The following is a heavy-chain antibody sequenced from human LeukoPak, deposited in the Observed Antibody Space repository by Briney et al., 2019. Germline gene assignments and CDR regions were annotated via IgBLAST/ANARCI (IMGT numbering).Heavy chain of an antibody. D-gene: IGHD3-10*01. Sequence: PGESLRLSCSASTFALSSYEMNWVRQAPGKGLEWVSYISRSGSTIYYADSVKGRFTISGDNAEDSLFLQMNSLRAEDTAVYYCAREGSSYAPSAPFFFDFWGQGTLVTVSS. CDR1: TFALSSYE. J-gene: IGHJ4*02. CDR2: ISRSGSTI. CDR3: AREGSSYAPSAPFFFDF. V-gene: IGHV3-48*03.